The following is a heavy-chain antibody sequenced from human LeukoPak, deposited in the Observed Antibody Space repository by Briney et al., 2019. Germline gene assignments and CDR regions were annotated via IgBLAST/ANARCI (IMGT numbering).Heavy chain of an antibody. D-gene: IGHD2-15*01. CDR1: GFTFRSYW. Sequence: PGGSLRLSCAASGFTFRSYWMSWVRQAPGKGLEWVANIKQDGSEKYYVDSVKGRFTISRDNAKNSLYLQMNSLRAEDTAVYYCARDPTGYCSGGSCFFDAFDIWGQGTMVTVSS. J-gene: IGHJ3*02. V-gene: IGHV3-7*01. CDR2: IKQDGSEK. CDR3: ARDPTGYCSGGSCFFDAFDI.